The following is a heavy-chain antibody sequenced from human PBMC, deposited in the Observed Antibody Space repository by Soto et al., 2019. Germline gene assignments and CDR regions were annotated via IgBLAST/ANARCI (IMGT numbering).Heavy chain of an antibody. J-gene: IGHJ4*02. CDR3: ARDPFLIAVAGPRREEYFDY. CDR2: IIPILGIA. CDR1: GGTFSSYT. V-gene: IGHV1-69*04. D-gene: IGHD6-19*01. Sequence: ASVKVSCKASGGTFSSYTISWVRQAPGQGLEWMGRIIPILGIANYAQKFQGRVTITADKSTSTAYMELSSLRSEDTAVYYCARDPFLIAVAGPRREEYFDYWGQGTLVTVSS.